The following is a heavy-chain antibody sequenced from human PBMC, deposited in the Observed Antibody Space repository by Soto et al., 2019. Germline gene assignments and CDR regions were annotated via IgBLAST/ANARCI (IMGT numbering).Heavy chain of an antibody. Sequence: QVQLVQSGAEVKKPGASVKVSCKASGYTFTSYGISWVRQAPGQGLEWMGWISAYNGNTNYAQELQGRVTMTTDTSTSTAYTELRSLRTDDTAVYYCARKYSSTWFCPPEYYYYGMDVWGQGTTVTVSS. V-gene: IGHV1-18*01. D-gene: IGHD6-13*01. CDR1: GYTFTSYG. J-gene: IGHJ6*02. CDR3: ARKYSSTWFCPPEYYYYGMDV. CDR2: ISAYNGNT.